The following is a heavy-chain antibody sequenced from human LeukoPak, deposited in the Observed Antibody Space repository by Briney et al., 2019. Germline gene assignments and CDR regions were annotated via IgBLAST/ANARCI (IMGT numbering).Heavy chain of an antibody. D-gene: IGHD2-21*02. J-gene: IGHJ3*02. Sequence: SETLSLTCTVSGGSISSYYWSWIRQPPGKGLEWLGYIYYSGSTNYNPSLKSRVTISVDTSKNQFSLKLSSVTAADTAVYYCARLMVVTAEGPDAFDIWGQGTMVTVSS. CDR2: IYYSGST. V-gene: IGHV4-59*01. CDR1: GGSISSYY. CDR3: ARLMVVTAEGPDAFDI.